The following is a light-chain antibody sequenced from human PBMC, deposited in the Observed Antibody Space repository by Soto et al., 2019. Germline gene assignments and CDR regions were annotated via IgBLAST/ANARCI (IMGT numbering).Light chain of an antibody. Sequence: QSVLTQPPSASGTPGQRVTISCSGSSSNIGSNTVNWYQQLPGTAPKLLIYSNDQRPSGVPDRFSGSKSGTSASLAISGLQSEDEDDYYCAAWDDRLSDVVFGGGTKLTVL. V-gene: IGLV1-44*01. J-gene: IGLJ2*01. CDR2: SND. CDR3: AAWDDRLSDVV. CDR1: SSNIGSNT.